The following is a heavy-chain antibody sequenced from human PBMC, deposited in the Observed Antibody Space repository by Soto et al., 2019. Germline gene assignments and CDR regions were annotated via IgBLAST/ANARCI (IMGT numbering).Heavy chain of an antibody. V-gene: IGHV4-34*01. CDR1: GGSFSGYY. CDR3: ARVSGYYGNYAMDV. CDR2: INHSGST. J-gene: IGHJ6*02. Sequence: PSETLSLTCAVYGGSFSGYYWTWIRQPPGTGLEWIGEINHSGSTNYNPSLKSRVTILGDKSKNQFSLKLTSVTTADTAVYYCARVSGYYGNYAMDVWGQGTTVTVSS. D-gene: IGHD3-22*01.